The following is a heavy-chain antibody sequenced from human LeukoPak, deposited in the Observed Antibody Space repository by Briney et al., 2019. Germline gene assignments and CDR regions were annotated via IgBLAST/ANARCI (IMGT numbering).Heavy chain of an antibody. D-gene: IGHD5-12*01. CDR3: ARVPRNPKWLRHYFDY. Sequence: VASVKVSCKASGGTFSSYAISWVRQAPGQGLEWMGWISAYNGNTNYAQKLQGRVTMTTDTSTSTAYMELRSLRSDDTAVYYCARVPRNPKWLRHYFDYWGQGTLVTVSS. J-gene: IGHJ4*02. V-gene: IGHV1-18*01. CDR2: ISAYNGNT. CDR1: GGTFSSYA.